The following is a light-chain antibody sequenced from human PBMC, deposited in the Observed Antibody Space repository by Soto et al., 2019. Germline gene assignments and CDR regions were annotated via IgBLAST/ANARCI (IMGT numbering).Light chain of an antibody. CDR2: DVT. V-gene: IGLV2-14*03. CDR1: SSDVGGYDY. CDR3: SSYTSSRTLV. Sequence: QSALTQPASVSGSPGQSITNSCTGTSSDVGGYDYVSWYQQHPGKAPKLMIFDVTSRPSGVSNRFSGSKSGNTASLTISGLQAEDEADYYCSSYTSSRTLVFGGGTKLTVL. J-gene: IGLJ2*01.